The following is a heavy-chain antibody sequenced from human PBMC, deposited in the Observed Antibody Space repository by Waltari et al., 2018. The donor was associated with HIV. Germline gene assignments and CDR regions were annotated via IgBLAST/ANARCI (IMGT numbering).Heavy chain of an antibody. J-gene: IGHJ6*02. V-gene: IGHV1-18*01. CDR3: ARWGYYYGSGTYAPPRYYGMDV. D-gene: IGHD3-10*01. Sequence: QARLVQSGAEVKKPGASVKVSCKTSGYTFTIFGISWVRQAPGQGLEWMGWISPLNGNTYYARNLTGKVTWTTDSPRTAYMEWRSLRSDDTAVYFGARWGYYYGSGTYAPPRYYGMDVWGQGTTVTVSS. CDR2: ISPLNGNT. CDR1: GYTFTIFG.